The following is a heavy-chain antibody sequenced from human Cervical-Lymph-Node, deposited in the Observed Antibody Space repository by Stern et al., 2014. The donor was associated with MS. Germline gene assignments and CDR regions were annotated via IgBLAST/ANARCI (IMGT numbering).Heavy chain of an antibody. V-gene: IGHV3-23*04. J-gene: IGHJ6*02. CDR3: AKDGCGGNACDYYYYGMDV. Sequence: MQLVESGGGLVQPGGSLRLSCAPSGFTFSSYAMSWFRPAPGKGLAWGSVISGSGGSTYYADSVEGRFTISRDNSKNTLYLQMNSLRAEDTAVYYCAKDGCGGNACDYYYYGMDVWGQGTTVTVSS. CDR2: ISGSGGST. D-gene: IGHD4-23*01. CDR1: GFTFSSYA.